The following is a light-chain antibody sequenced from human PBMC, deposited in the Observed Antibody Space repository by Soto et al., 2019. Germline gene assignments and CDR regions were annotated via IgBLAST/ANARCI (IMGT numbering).Light chain of an antibody. J-gene: IGLJ3*02. CDR2: EGS. CDR3: CSYAGSSTGV. Sequence: QSALTQPASVSGSPGQSITISCTGTSSDVGSYNLVSWYQQYPGKAPKLMIYEGSKRPSGVSNRFSGSKSGNTASLTISGLQAEDEADYYCCSYAGSSTGVFGGGTKLTVL. CDR1: SSDVGSYNL. V-gene: IGLV2-23*01.